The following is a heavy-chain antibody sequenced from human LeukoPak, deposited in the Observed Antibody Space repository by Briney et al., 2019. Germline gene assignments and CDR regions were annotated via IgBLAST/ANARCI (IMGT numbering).Heavy chain of an antibody. CDR1: GGSISSYY. V-gene: IGHV4-59*12. CDR2: LYYSGST. Sequence: PSETLSLTCTVSGGSISSYYWSWLRRPPGKGLEWIGYLYYSGSTNYNPSLKSRVTISVDTSKNHFSLKLSSVTAADTAVYYCARIYGRGAFDIWGQGTMVTVSS. J-gene: IGHJ3*02. D-gene: IGHD5-12*01. CDR3: ARIYGRGAFDI.